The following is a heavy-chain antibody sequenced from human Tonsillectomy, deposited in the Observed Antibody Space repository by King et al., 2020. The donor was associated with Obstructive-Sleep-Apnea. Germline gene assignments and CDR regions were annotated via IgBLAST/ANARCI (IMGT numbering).Heavy chain of an antibody. CDR2: IRSETYGGTT. V-gene: IGHV3-49*03. CDR1: GFTFGDYA. Sequence: FQLVQSGGGLVQPGRSLRLSCTSSGFTFGDYALTWFRQAPGKGLEWVGFIRSETYGGTTEYAASVKGRFTISRDDSKTIAYLQMNSLKTEDTAVYYCTRGRSYFDYWGQGTLVTVSS. J-gene: IGHJ4*02. CDR3: TRGRSYFDY.